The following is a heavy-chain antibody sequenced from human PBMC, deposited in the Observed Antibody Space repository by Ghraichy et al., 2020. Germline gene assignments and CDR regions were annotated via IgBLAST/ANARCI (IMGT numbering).Heavy chain of an antibody. CDR2: ISSSSSYI. CDR1: GFTFSSYS. J-gene: IGHJ4*02. Sequence: GESLNISCAASGFTFSSYSMNWVRQAPGKGLEWVSSISSSSSYIYYADSVKGRFTISRDNAKNSLYLQMNSLRAEDTAVYYCARDDRDSSGYFDYWGQGTLVTVSS. D-gene: IGHD3-22*01. V-gene: IGHV3-21*01. CDR3: ARDDRDSSGYFDY.